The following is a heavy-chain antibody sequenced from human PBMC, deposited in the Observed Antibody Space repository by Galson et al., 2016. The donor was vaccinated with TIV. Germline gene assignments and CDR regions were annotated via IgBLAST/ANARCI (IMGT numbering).Heavy chain of an antibody. CDR3: ARDRVVDATYYYYYYGMDV. D-gene: IGHD2-15*01. CDR2: ISDGGKT. V-gene: IGHV3-66*02. Sequence: SLRLSCAASGLSVSINYMTWVRQAPGKALEWVSLISDGGKTYYPDSVKGRFTISRDNSKNTLYLQMNSLRVEDTGVYYCARDRVVDATYYYYYYGMDVWGQGTAVTVSS. J-gene: IGHJ6*02. CDR1: GLSVSINY.